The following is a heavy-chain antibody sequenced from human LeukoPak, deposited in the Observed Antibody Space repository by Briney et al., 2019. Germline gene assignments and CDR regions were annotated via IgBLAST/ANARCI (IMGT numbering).Heavy chain of an antibody. CDR3: ARDGDRYCTSTSCYGVY. J-gene: IGHJ4*02. V-gene: IGHV3-30-3*01. D-gene: IGHD2-2*01. CDR1: GFTFSGYA. Sequence: PGGSLRLSCAASGFTFSGYAMHWVRQAPGKGLEWVAVISYDGSNKYYADSVKGRFTISRDNSKNTLYLQMNSLRAEDTAVYYCARDGDRYCTSTSCYGVYWGQGTLVTVSS. CDR2: ISYDGSNK.